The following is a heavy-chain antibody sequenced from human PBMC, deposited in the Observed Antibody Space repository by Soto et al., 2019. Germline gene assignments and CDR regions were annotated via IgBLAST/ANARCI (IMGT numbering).Heavy chain of an antibody. CDR3: ARRGSSSSPNYYAMDV. D-gene: IGHD6-6*01. J-gene: IGHJ6*02. Sequence: GESLKISCKASGYIFTTHWIGWVRRMPGKGLEWLGVIYPGDSDTRYSPSFQGQVTISADKSISTAYLQWTSLKASDNAMYYCARRGSSSSPNYYAMDVWGQGTTVTVSS. CDR1: GYIFTTHW. CDR2: IYPGDSDT. V-gene: IGHV5-51*01.